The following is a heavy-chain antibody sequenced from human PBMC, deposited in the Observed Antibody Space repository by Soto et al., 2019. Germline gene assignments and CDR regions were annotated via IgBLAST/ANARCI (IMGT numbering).Heavy chain of an antibody. V-gene: IGHV3-33*01. Sequence: VQLVESGGGVVQPGTSLRLSCVASGSTFSNYGMHWVRQAPGKGPQWGAVIWYDGSNKSYGESVKGRFTISRDNSKNTLYLDINSLRAEDTAVYYCARDGGSHGPSYFDSWGQGSLVIVSS. D-gene: IGHD3-16*01. J-gene: IGHJ4*02. CDR2: IWYDGSNK. CDR1: GSTFSNYG. CDR3: ARDGGSHGPSYFDS.